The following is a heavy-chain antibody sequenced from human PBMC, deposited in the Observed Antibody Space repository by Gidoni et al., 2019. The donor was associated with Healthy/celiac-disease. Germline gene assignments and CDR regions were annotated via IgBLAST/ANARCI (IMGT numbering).Heavy chain of an antibody. J-gene: IGHJ4*02. CDR1: GGPISRYY. V-gene: IGHV4-59*01. D-gene: IGHD1-26*01. CDR3: ARQRGVGGATRYFDY. Sequence: QVQLQASGPGLVMPSETLSLLCTVSGGPISRYYWSWIRQPPGKGLEWIGYIYSSGSTNNNPSLKSRVTISVDTSKTQFSLKLSSVTAADTAVYYCARQRGVGGATRYFDYWGQGTLVTVSS. CDR2: IYSSGST.